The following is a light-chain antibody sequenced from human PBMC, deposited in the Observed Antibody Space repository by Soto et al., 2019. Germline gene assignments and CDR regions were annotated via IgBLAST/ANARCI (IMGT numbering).Light chain of an antibody. J-gene: IGLJ1*01. CDR2: EVN. V-gene: IGLV2-8*01. CDR3: SSYAGSSNV. Sequence: QSVLTQPPSASGTPGQRVSISCSGSRSNIGKNYVYWLQQLPGTAPKLMIYEVNKRPSGVPDRFSGSKSGNTASLTVSGLQAEDEADYYCSSYAGSSNVFGTGTKVTVL. CDR1: RSNIGKNY.